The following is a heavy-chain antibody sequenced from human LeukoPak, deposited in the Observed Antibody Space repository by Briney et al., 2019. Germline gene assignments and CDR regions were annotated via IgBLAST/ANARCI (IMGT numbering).Heavy chain of an antibody. CDR1: GFTFSDYY. Sequence: PGGSLRLSCAASGFTFSDYYMSWIRQAPGKGLEWVSYISSSGSTIYYADSVKGRFTISRDNAKNSLYLQMNSLRAEDTAVYYCARGADYDFLVRDAFDIWGQGTMVTVSS. CDR3: ARGADYDFLVRDAFDI. D-gene: IGHD3-3*01. V-gene: IGHV3-11*04. CDR2: ISSSGSTI. J-gene: IGHJ3*02.